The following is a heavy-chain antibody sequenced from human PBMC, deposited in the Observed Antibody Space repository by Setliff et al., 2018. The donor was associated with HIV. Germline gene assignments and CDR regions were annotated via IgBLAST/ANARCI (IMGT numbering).Heavy chain of an antibody. J-gene: IGHJ6*02. CDR1: GGSISSYH. CDR3: ARDHIVATIRDYYYGMDV. D-gene: IGHD5-12*01. CDR2: IYYSGST. Sequence: KSSETLSLTCSLSGGSISSYHWNWIRQPPGKGLEWIGYIYYSGSTNYNPSLKSRVTISVDTSKNQFSLKLSSVTAADTAVYYCARDHIVATIRDYYYGMDVWGQGTTVTVSS. V-gene: IGHV4-59*01.